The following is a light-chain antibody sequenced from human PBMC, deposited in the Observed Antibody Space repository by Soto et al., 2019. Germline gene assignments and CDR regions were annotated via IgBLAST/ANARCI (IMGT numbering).Light chain of an antibody. CDR1: RSDVRTYNL. V-gene: IGLV2-23*01. Sequence: QSVLTQPASVSGSPGQSITISCTVTRSDVRTYNLVSWYQQHPGKVPKLIIYEASKRPSGVSNRFSDSQPGNTASLTVSGLQAEDEADYYCCSYAGDKTYVFGSGTKLTVL. J-gene: IGLJ1*01. CDR3: CSYAGDKTYV. CDR2: EAS.